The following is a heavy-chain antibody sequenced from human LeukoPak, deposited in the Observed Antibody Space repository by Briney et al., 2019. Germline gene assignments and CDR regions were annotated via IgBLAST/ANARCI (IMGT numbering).Heavy chain of an antibody. D-gene: IGHD6-19*01. Sequence: ASVKVSCKASGYTFTSYDINWVRQATGQGLEWMGWMNPNSGNTGYAQKFQGRATITRNTSISTAYMELSSLRSEDTAVYYCARDFIAVAGTAQDAFDIWGQGTMVTVSS. CDR1: GYTFTSYD. V-gene: IGHV1-8*01. CDR3: ARDFIAVAGTAQDAFDI. J-gene: IGHJ3*02. CDR2: MNPNSGNT.